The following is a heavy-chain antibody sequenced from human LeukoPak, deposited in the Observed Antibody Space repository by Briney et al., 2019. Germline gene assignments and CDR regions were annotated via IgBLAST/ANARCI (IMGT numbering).Heavy chain of an antibody. CDR1: GFTFDDYA. V-gene: IGHV3-9*01. D-gene: IGHD5-12*01. CDR2: ISWNSGSI. CDR3: AKDVEIVATRKWYYFDY. Sequence: PGRSLRLSCAASGFTFDDYAMHWVRQAPGKGLEWVSGISWNSGSIGYADSVKGRFTISRDNAKNSLYLQMNSLRAEDTALYYCAKDVEIVATRKWYYFDYWGQGTLVTVSS. J-gene: IGHJ4*02.